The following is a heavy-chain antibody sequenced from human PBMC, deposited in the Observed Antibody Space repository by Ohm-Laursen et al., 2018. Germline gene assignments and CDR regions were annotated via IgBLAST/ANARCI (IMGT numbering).Heavy chain of an antibody. CDR3: ARDNYYGSGYDVLDM. Sequence: SLRLSCAASGFTVSTNYMSWVRQAPGKGLEWVSVIDSGGSTYYADPVKGRFTISRDNSKNTLYLQMNSLRAEDTAVYYCARDNYYGSGYDVLDMWGQGTMVTVSS. CDR1: GFTVSTNY. D-gene: IGHD3-10*01. V-gene: IGHV3-53*01. CDR2: IDSGGST. J-gene: IGHJ3*02.